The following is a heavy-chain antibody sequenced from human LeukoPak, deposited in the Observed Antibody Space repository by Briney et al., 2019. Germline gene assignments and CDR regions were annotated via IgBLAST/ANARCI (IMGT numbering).Heavy chain of an antibody. V-gene: IGHV4-4*02. J-gene: IGHJ4*02. CDR1: GGSISSSNW. CDR3: VSSSSSGKGGY. Sequence: PSETLSLTSAVSGGSISSSNWWSWVRQPPGKGLEWIGEIYHSGSTNYNPSLKSRVTISVDKSKNQFSLKLSSVTAADTAVYYCVSSSSSGKGGYWGQGTLVTVSS. CDR2: IYHSGST. D-gene: IGHD6-13*01.